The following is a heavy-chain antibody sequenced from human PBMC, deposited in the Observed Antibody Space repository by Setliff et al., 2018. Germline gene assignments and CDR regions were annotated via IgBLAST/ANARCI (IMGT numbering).Heavy chain of an antibody. CDR1: GYTFTGFY. V-gene: IGHV1-2*04. CDR3: ARENMAKNFWGEHSDY. CDR2: INPNSGGT. D-gene: IGHD3-3*01. Sequence: GASVKVSCKASGYTFTGFYMHWVRQAPGQGLEWMGRINPNSGGTNYAQKFQGWVTMTRDTSTNTVYLQLSSLRSEDTAVYYCARENMAKNFWGEHSDYWGQGTLVTVSS. J-gene: IGHJ4*02.